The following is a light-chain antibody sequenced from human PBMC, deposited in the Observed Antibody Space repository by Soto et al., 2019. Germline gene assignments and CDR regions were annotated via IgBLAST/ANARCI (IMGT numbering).Light chain of an antibody. CDR3: CSFAGGSTYVV. CDR2: EVT. Sequence: QSALTQPASVSGSPGQSITISCIWTSSDDGNYELVSWYQQLPGKAPKLIIYEVTKRPSGVPNRFSGSKSGNTASLTISGLLAEDEADYHCCSFAGGSTYVVFGGGTKLTVL. V-gene: IGLV2-23*02. J-gene: IGLJ2*01. CDR1: SSDDGNYEL.